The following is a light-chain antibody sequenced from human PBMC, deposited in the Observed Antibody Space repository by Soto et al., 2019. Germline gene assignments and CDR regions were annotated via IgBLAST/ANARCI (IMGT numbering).Light chain of an antibody. CDR1: QSVSSY. CDR3: QQYGSSRWT. V-gene: IGKV3-20*01. J-gene: IGKJ1*01. CDR2: DAS. Sequence: EIVLTQSPATLSLSPVERATLSCRASQSVSSYLAWYQQKPGQAPRLLIYDASNRATGIPDRFSGSGSGADFTLTISRLEPEDFAVYYCQQYGSSRWTFGQGTKVDI.